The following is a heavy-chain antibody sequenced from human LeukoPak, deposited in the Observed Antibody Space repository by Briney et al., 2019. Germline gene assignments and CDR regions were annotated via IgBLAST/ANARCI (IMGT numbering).Heavy chain of an antibody. CDR2: IIPIFGTA. CDR3: AREAGYSSGWYTY. J-gene: IGHJ4*02. D-gene: IGHD6-19*01. CDR1: GGTFSSYA. V-gene: IGHV1-69*05. Sequence: SVKVSCKASGGTFSSYAISWVRQAPGQGLEWMGRIIPIFGTANYAQKFQGRVTITTDESTSTAYMELSSLRAEDTAVYYCAREAGYSSGWYTYWGQGTLVTVSS.